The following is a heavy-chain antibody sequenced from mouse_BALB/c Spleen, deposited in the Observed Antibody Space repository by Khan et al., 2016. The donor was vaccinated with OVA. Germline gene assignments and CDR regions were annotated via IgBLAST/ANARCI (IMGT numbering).Heavy chain of an antibody. CDR1: GYTFTSFY. Sequence: VQLQESGAELVKPGASVKLSCKASGYTFTSFYMYWVKQRPGQGLEWIGEISPNNGCTNVNEKFKSKATLTVDTSSSTAYMELSSLTSEDSAVYDCTRGGYGSPFAYWGQGTLVTVSA. CDR2: ISPNNGCT. J-gene: IGHJ3*01. V-gene: IGHV1S81*02. CDR3: TRGGYGSPFAY. D-gene: IGHD1-1*01.